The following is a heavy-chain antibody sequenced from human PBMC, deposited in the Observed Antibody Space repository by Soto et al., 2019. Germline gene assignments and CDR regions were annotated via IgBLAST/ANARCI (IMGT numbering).Heavy chain of an antibody. CDR1: GGSFNPYH. D-gene: IGHD7-27*01. V-gene: IGHV4-34*01. CDR3: ARSMNDHNHHHWGFDS. J-gene: IGHJ5*01. Sequence: TLSLTCAVYGGSFNPYHWSFIRQPPGKRLEWIGEIDHTGRTNYNPSVKGRVTMSVDTSKNQFSLNLRSVTAADTAVYFCARSMNDHNHHHWGFDSWGQGTLVTVSS. CDR2: IDHTGRT.